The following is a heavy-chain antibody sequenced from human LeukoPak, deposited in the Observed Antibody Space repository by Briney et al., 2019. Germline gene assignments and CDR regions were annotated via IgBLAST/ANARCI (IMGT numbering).Heavy chain of an antibody. CDR3: ARENYYDSSGYYPGMDFDY. CDR2: ISAYNGNT. Sequence: GASVKVSCKASGYTFTNYGITWVRQAPGQGLEWMGWISAYNGNTNYAQKLQGRVTMTTDTSTSTAYMELRSLRSDDTAVYYCARENYYDSSGYYPGMDFDYWGQGTLVTVSS. V-gene: IGHV1-18*01. D-gene: IGHD3-22*01. CDR1: GYTFTNYG. J-gene: IGHJ4*02.